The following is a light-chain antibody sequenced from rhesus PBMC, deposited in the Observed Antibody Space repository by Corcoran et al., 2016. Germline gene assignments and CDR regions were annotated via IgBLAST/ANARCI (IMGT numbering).Light chain of an antibody. Sequence: EIVMTQSPATLSLSPGERATLSCRASQSVSSNLAWYQQQPGQAPSLLIYGASSMATGRPDRFRGRWCGTDFTRTISSLEPEEFAGYYCQQFNSWPLTFGGGTKVESK. CDR1: QSVSSN. CDR2: GAS. CDR3: QQFNSWPLT. V-gene: IGKV3-42*03. J-gene: IGKJ4*01.